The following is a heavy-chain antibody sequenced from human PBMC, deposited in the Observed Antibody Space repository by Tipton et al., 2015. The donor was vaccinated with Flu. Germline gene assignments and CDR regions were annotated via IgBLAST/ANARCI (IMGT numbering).Heavy chain of an antibody. CDR1: GDSITNYY. V-gene: IGHV4-59*01. D-gene: IGHD1-26*01. Sequence: TLSLTCNVSGDSITNYYWSWIRQPPGKGLEWIGYIYYTGTTNYNPSLMSRVTISVDTSKNHLSLRLNSVTAADTAFYYCGVGITGYYLDYWGQGTLVTVSS. J-gene: IGHJ4*02. CDR2: IYYTGTT. CDR3: GVGITGYYLDY.